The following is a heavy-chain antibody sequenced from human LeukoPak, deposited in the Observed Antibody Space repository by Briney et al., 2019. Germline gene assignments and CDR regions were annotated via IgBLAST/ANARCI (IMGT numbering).Heavy chain of an antibody. V-gene: IGHV4-31*03. CDR3: AGGPSSSLWYYYYMDV. CDR1: GGSISSGGFH. J-gene: IGHJ6*03. Sequence: PSETLSLTCTVSGGSISSGGFHWSWIRQHPGKGLEWIGYIYYSGSTYYNPSLKSRVTISVDTSKNQFSLKLSSVTAADTAVYYCAGGPSSSLWYYYYMDVWGKGTTVTVSS. D-gene: IGHD6-6*01. CDR2: IYYSGST.